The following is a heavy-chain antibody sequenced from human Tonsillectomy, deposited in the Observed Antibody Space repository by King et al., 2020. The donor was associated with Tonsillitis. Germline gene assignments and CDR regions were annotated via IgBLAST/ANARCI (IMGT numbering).Heavy chain of an antibody. CDR3: ARDRRIVGAYFDF. V-gene: IGHV1-18*04. Sequence: QLVQSGPEVKKPGASVTVSCKASGYDFRIYGLSWVRQAPGQGPEWMGGISVYNGDTKYAQKFQGRVTITTDTSTTTAYMHLRNLKSDDTAVYYCARDRRIVGAYFDFWGQGTLVTVSS. D-gene: IGHD1-26*01. CDR1: GYDFRIYG. CDR2: ISVYNGDT. J-gene: IGHJ4*02.